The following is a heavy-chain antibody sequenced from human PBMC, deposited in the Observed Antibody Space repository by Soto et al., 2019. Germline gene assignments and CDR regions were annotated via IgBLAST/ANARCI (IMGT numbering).Heavy chain of an antibody. CDR3: ARGAVVNFDS. Sequence: QLQLQESGSGLVKPSQTLSLTCAVSGGSISSGGSSWTWIRQPPGKGLEWIGYIYHSGSTYYNPSLKIRVTLSVDRSKNQFSLKLTSVTAADTAVYYCARGAVVNFDSWGQGTLVTVSS. CDR2: IYHSGST. D-gene: IGHD3-22*01. J-gene: IGHJ4*02. V-gene: IGHV4-30-2*01. CDR1: GGSISSGGSS.